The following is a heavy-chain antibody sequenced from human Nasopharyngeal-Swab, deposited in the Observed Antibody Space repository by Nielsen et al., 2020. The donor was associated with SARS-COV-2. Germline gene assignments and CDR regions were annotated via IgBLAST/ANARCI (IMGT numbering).Heavy chain of an antibody. J-gene: IGHJ4*02. CDR1: GFSLNSRD. CDR3: VRGAGGNYYGVDY. D-gene: IGHD1-26*01. V-gene: IGHV3-23*01. Sequence: GGSLRLSCVASGFSLNSRDMSWVRLTPGEGLEWVSTISASGTTNYVDSVKGRFTISRDNAKNTLYLQMNSLRAEDTAVYYCVRGAGGNYYGVDYWGQGTLVTVSS. CDR2: ISASGTT.